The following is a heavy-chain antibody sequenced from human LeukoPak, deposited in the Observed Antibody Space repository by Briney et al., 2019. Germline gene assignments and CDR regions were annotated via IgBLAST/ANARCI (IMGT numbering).Heavy chain of an antibody. CDR1: GYTFTGYY. CDR3: AAPTGFCSGTNCLAYFDL. D-gene: IGHD2-2*01. Sequence: ASVKVSCKASGYTFTGYYMHWVRQAPGQGLEWMGWINPSSGGTNYAQKFQGRVTMSRDTSISTAYLELTRLTSDDTAVYYCAAPTGFCSGTNCLAYFDLWGRGTLVTVSS. J-gene: IGHJ2*01. CDR2: INPSSGGT. V-gene: IGHV1-2*02.